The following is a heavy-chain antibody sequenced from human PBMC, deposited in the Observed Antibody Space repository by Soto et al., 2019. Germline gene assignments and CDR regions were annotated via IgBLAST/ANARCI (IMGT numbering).Heavy chain of an antibody. CDR1: GGTFSSYA. D-gene: IGHD2-21*02. J-gene: IGHJ6*02. Sequence: GASVKVSCKASGGTFSSYAISWVRQAPGQGLEWMGGIIPIFGTANYAQKFQGRVTITADESTSTAYMELSSLRSEDTAVYYCAREDIVVVTATPYYYYGMDVWGQGTTVTVSS. CDR2: IIPIFGTA. CDR3: AREDIVVVTATPYYYYGMDV. V-gene: IGHV1-69*13.